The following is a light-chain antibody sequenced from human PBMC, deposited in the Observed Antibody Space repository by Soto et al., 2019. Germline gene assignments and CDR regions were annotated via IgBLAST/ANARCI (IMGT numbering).Light chain of an antibody. J-gene: IGLJ2*01. CDR2: EVS. CDR3: STYRSSNTPVI. CDR1: SSDAGFYNF. Sequence: QSALTQPASVSGSPGQSITISCTGTSSDAGFYNFVSWYQQNAGKAPKLISYEVSNRPSGVSNRFSGSKSGNTASLTISGLQAEDEADYYCSTYRSSNTPVIFGGGTKLTVL. V-gene: IGLV2-14*01.